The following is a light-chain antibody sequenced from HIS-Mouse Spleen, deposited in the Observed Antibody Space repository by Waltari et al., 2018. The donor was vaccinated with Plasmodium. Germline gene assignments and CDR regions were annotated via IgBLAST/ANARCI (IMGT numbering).Light chain of an antibody. CDR3: QQYNNWSFT. CDR1: QSVSSN. V-gene: IGKV3-15*01. CDR2: CAA. J-gene: IGKJ3*01. Sequence: EIVMTQSPATLSVSPGETATLSCRASQSVSSNLAWYQQTPGQAPRLLIYCAATRATGIPARFSCSGSGTEVTLTISSLQSEDFAGYYCQQYNNWSFTFGPGTKVDIK.